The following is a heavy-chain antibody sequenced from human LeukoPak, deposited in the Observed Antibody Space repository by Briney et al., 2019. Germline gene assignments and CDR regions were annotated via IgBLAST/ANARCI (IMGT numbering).Heavy chain of an antibody. D-gene: IGHD3-3*01. J-gene: IGHJ4*02. CDR1: GFTFSSYA. CDR2: ISSNGGST. Sequence: GGSLRLSCAASGFTFSSYAMHWVRQAPGKGLEYVSAISSNGGSTYYANSVKGRLTISRDNSKNTLYLQMGSLRAEDMAVYYCAREGYYDFWSGPLPLDYWGQGTLVTVSS. CDR3: AREGYYDFWSGPLPLDY. V-gene: IGHV3-64*01.